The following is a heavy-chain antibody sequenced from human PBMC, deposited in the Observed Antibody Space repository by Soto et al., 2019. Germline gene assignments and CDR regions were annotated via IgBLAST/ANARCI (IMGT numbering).Heavy chain of an antibody. CDR2: FDPEDGET. J-gene: IGHJ4*01. CDR1: GYTLTELS. D-gene: IGHD2-15*01. V-gene: IGHV1-24*01. CDR3: ATSCSGGSCYLS. Sequence: GASVKVSCKVSGYTLTELSMHWVRQAPGKGLEWMGGFDPEDGETIYAQKFQGRVTMTEDTSTDTAYMELSSLRSEDTAVYYCATSCSGGSCYLSWGQESWSPSPQ.